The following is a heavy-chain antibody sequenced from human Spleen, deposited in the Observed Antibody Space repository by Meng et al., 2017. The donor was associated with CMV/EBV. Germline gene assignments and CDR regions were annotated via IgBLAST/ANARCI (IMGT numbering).Heavy chain of an antibody. CDR3: ARHRGYSHYDAMDV. D-gene: IGHD1-1*01. CDR2: VYPGDSDT. Sequence: GGSLRLSCKASGYTFTSYWIGWVRQMPGKGLEWMGNVYPGDSDTRYSPSFQGQVTISADKSISTAYLQWSSLRASDTAMYYCARHRGYSHYDAMDVWDQGTTVTVSS. J-gene: IGHJ6*02. CDR1: GYTFTSYW. V-gene: IGHV5-51*01.